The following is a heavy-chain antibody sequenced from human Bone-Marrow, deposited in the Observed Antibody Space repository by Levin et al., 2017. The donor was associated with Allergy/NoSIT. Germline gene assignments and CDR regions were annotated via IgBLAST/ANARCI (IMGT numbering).Heavy chain of an antibody. J-gene: IGHJ5*02. CDR3: ARHADCAGTTCYSWFDP. D-gene: IGHD2-2*01. CDR2: IYPGDSDT. CDR1: GYTFTSYG. V-gene: IGHV5-51*01. Sequence: KVSCKASGYTFTSYGISWVRQAPGQGLEWMGIIYPGDSDTRYSPSFQGQVSISADKSISTSYLQWSSLKASDTAIYYCARHADCAGTTCYSWFDPWGQGTPVTVSS.